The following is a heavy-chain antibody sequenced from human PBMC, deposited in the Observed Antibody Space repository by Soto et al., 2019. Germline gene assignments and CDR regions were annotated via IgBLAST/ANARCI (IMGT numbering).Heavy chain of an antibody. V-gene: IGHV4-59*01. CDR2: IYYSGST. CDR1: GGSISSYY. Sequence: SETLSLTCTVSGGSISSYYWSWIRQPPGKGLEWIGYIYYSGSTNYNPSLKSRVTISVDTSKNQFSLKLSSVTAADTAVYYCARDHDYRSHNWFDPWGQGTLVTVSS. CDR3: ARDHDYRSHNWFDP. J-gene: IGHJ5*02. D-gene: IGHD4-4*01.